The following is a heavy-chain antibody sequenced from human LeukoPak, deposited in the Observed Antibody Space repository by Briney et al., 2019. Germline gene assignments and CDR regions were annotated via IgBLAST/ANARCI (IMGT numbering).Heavy chain of an antibody. CDR3: AKSDSGWTYYYYGMDV. J-gene: IGHJ6*02. D-gene: IGHD6-19*01. V-gene: IGHV3-7*03. CDR2: IKQDGSEK. Sequence: GGSLRLSCAASGFTFSSYWMSWVRQAPGKGLEWVANIKQDGSEKYYVDSVKGRFTISRDDSKNTLYLQMSSLRAEDTAVYYCAKSDSGWTYYYYGMDVWGQGTTVTVSS. CDR1: GFTFSSYW.